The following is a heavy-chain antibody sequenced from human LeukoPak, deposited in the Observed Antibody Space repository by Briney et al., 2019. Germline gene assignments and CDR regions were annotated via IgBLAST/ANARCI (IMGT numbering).Heavy chain of an antibody. Sequence: GASVKVSCKASGYTFTSYAMHWVRQAPGQRLEWMGWINAGNGNTKYSQKFQGRVTITRDTSASTAYMELSSLRSEDTAVYYCARDFPNSSGWYGMRAFDIWGQGTMVTVSS. J-gene: IGHJ3*02. D-gene: IGHD6-13*01. CDR3: ARDFPNSSGWYGMRAFDI. CDR1: GYTFTSYA. CDR2: INAGNGNT. V-gene: IGHV1-3*01.